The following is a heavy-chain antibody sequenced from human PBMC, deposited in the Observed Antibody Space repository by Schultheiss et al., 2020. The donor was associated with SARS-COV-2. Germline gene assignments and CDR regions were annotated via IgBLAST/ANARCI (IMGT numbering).Heavy chain of an antibody. Sequence: GGSLRLSCAASGFTFSSYAMAWVRQAPGKGLEWVASIKEDGSEKHYVDSVKGRFSFSRDNADNSEFLQMNSLRAEDTAVYYCTRDPNDLAYFSPSLQEGYYFDYWGQGTLVTVSS. D-gene: IGHD1-1*01. CDR2: IKEDGSEK. V-gene: IGHV3-7*03. CDR3: TRDPNDLAYFSPSLQEGYYFDY. J-gene: IGHJ4*02. CDR1: GFTFSSYA.